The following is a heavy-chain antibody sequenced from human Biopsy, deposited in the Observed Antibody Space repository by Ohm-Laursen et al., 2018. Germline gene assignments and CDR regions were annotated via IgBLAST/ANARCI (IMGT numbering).Heavy chain of an antibody. Sequence: ASVKVSCKASGVTFATYAFGWVRQAPGQGLEWMGGRIPYFNTIYYARNFQDRAGITADRSARTTDMQLSGLRPDDTAVYYCVGGQRGPPIGGTVPGDAFDLWGPGTMVTVSP. CDR1: GVTFATYA. D-gene: IGHD2/OR15-2a*01. J-gene: IGHJ3*01. V-gene: IGHV1-69*13. CDR3: VGGQRGPPIGGTVPGDAFDL. CDR2: RIPYFNTI.